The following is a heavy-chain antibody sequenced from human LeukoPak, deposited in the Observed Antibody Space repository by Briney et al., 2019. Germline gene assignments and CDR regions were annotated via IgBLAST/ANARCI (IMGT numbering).Heavy chain of an antibody. J-gene: IGHJ3*02. CDR1: GYTFSIYS. Sequence: SSVTVSLKSSGYTFSIYSLCWGWQAPAQGLERMGCTSGNNGNTNYTQQLQGRVATTTATTTSTAYMEFRRLRSDNTAVYYCAKVGGGRWSKDAFDIWGEGTMVTVSS. V-gene: IGHV1-18*01. CDR2: TSGNNGNT. D-gene: IGHD3-16*01. CDR3: AKVGGGRWSKDAFDI.